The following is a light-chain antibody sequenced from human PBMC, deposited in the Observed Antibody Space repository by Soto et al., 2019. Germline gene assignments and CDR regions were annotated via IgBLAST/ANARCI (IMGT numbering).Light chain of an antibody. Sequence: DIQMTQSPSSMSASLGDRVTITCRASQGITYWLAWYQQRPGRAPKCVIYAASILESGVPSRFTGSGSGTNFTLTINDLQPEDFATYFCQQANSFPLTFGQGTRLDLK. CDR2: AAS. CDR3: QQANSFPLT. V-gene: IGKV1-12*01. CDR1: QGITYW. J-gene: IGKJ5*01.